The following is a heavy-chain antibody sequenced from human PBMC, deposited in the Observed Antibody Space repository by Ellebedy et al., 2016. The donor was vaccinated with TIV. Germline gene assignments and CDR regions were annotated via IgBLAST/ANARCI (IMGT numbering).Heavy chain of an antibody. CDR2: ISGTGGSTT. V-gene: IGHV3-23*01. CDR3: AKPPEQWLRHTGLES. D-gene: IGHD6-19*01. J-gene: IGHJ4*02. CDR1: GFTFRSYA. Sequence: PGGSLRLSWVASGFTFRSYAIPWVPPPPGTVLDWVSAISGTGGSTTHYADSVKGRFTISRDNSKNTLYLQMNSLRAEDMAIYYCAKPPEQWLRHTGLESWGQGTLVTVAS.